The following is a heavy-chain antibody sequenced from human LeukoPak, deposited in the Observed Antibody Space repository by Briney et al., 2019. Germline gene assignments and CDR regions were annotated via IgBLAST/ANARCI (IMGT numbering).Heavy chain of an antibody. D-gene: IGHD4-23*01. J-gene: IGHJ4*02. CDR2: IYPGDSDT. CDR1: GYSFTSYW. V-gene: IGHV5-51*01. Sequence: GESLKISCKGSGYSFTSYWINWVRQMPGKGLEWMGIIYPGDSDTKYSPSFQGQVTISADNSINTAYLQWSRLKASDTAMYYCARRSFGGKDFDYWGQGTLVTVSS. CDR3: ARRSFGGKDFDY.